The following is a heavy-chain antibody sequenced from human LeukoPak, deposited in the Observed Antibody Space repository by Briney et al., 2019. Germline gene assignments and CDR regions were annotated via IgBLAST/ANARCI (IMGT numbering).Heavy chain of an antibody. CDR2: ISGSGGST. D-gene: IGHD3-22*01. V-gene: IGHV3-23*01. CDR1: GFTFSSYA. J-gene: IGHJ4*02. Sequence: PGGSLRLSCAASGFTFSSYAMSWVRQAPGKGLEWVSAISGSGGSTYYADSVKGRFTISRDNSKNTLYLQMDSLRAEDTAVYYCAKDNDSSGSADYWGQGTLVTVSS. CDR3: AKDNDSSGSADY.